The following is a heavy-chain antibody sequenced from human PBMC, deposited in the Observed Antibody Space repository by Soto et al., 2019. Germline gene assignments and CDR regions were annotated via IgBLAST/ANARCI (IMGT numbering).Heavy chain of an antibody. CDR2: IMPSMGTT. CDR3: ARDRIGFLGGFDYYCGMDV. J-gene: IGHJ6*02. CDR1: GGTFSSYA. Sequence: QLMQSGAEVRKPGSSVRVSCKASGGTFSSYAIGWVRQAPGQGLEWLGGIMPSMGTTNYAQKFQGRVTITADESANTVLLEVSSLRSEDTAVYYCARDRIGFLGGFDYYCGMDVWGQGSTVTVSS. V-gene: IGHV1-69*12. D-gene: IGHD3-3*01.